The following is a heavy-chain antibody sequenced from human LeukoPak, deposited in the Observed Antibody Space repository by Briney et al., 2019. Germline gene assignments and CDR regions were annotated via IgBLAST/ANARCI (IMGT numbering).Heavy chain of an antibody. CDR1: GGSISSYY. V-gene: IGHV4-4*07. J-gene: IGHJ4*02. D-gene: IGHD6-19*01. CDR2: IYSTGST. Sequence: SETLSLTCTVSGGSISSYYWSWIRQPAGRGLEWIGRIYSTGSTNYNPSFKSRVTMSVDTSKNQFSLKLSSVTAADTAVYYCARYSSGWYGDFDYWGQGTLVTVSS. CDR3: ARYSSGWYGDFDY.